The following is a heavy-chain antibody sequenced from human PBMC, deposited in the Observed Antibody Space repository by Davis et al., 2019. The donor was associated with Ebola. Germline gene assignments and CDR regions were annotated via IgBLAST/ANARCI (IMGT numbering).Heavy chain of an antibody. CDR1: GFIFSNYA. V-gene: IGHV3-23*01. CDR2: ITGDGSNT. CDR3: ATRGYSDGWPDY. D-gene: IGHD6-19*01. Sequence: GGSLRLSCAASGFIFSNYAMSWVRQAPGKGLELVSIITGDGSNTMYADSVKGRFTISRDNSKNTLYLQMTSLRAEDTAVYYCATRGYSDGWPDYWGQGTLVIVSS. J-gene: IGHJ4*02.